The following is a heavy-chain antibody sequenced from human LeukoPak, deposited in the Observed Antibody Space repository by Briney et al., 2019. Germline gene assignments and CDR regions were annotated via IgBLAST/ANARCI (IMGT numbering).Heavy chain of an antibody. D-gene: IGHD1-14*01. CDR2: INGSGGST. CDR1: GFTFSSYA. J-gene: IGHJ4*02. CDR3: AKPARTDYTDY. V-gene: IGHV3-23*01. Sequence: PGGSLRLSCAASGFTFSSYAMNWVRQAPGKGLEWVSGINGSGGSTYYAGSVKGRFTIPRDNSKNTLYLQMNSLRAEDTAVYYCAKPARTDYTDYWGQGTLVTVSS.